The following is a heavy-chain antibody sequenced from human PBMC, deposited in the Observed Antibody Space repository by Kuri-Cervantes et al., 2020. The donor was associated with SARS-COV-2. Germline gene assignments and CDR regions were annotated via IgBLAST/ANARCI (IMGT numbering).Heavy chain of an antibody. J-gene: IGHJ6*02. Sequence: GESLKISCAASGFTFSSYGMHWVRQAPGKGLEWVAVIWYDGSNKYYADSVKGRFTISRDNSKNTLYPQMNSLRAEDTAVYYCARSHKDIVVVPAARGYYYGMDVRGQGTTVTVSS. D-gene: IGHD2-2*01. CDR3: ARSHKDIVVVPAARGYYYGMDV. V-gene: IGHV3-33*01. CDR2: IWYDGSNK. CDR1: GFTFSSYG.